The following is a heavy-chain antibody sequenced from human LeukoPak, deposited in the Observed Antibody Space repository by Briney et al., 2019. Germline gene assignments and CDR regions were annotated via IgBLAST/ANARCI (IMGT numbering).Heavy chain of an antibody. D-gene: IGHD3-22*01. J-gene: IGHJ4*02. CDR3: ARDRDYYDSSGFDY. CDR1: GGTFSSYA. Sequence: GASVKVSCKASGGTFSSYAISWVRQAPGQRLEWMGWINAGNGNTKYSQKFQGRVTITRDTSASTAYMELSSLRSEDTAVYYCARDRDYYDSSGFDYWGQGTLVTVSS. V-gene: IGHV1-3*01. CDR2: INAGNGNT.